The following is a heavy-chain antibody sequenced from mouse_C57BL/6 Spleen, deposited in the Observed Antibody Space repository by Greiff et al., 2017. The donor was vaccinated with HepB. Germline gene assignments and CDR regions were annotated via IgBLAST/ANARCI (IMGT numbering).Heavy chain of an antibody. CDR3: ARGTHQLRQFAY. D-gene: IGHD3-2*02. CDR1: GYTFTSYW. Sequence: QVQLQQPGAELVMPGASVKLSCKASGYTFTSYWMHWVKQRPGQGLEWIGEIDPSDSYTNYNQKFKGKSTLTADKSSSTAYMQLSRLTSEDSAVYYCARGTHQLRQFAYWGQGTLVTVSA. CDR2: IDPSDSYT. J-gene: IGHJ3*01. V-gene: IGHV1-69*01.